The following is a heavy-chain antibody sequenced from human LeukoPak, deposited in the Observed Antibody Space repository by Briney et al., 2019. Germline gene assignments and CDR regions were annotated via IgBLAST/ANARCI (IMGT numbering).Heavy chain of an antibody. D-gene: IGHD5-18*01. CDR2: IYSGGST. J-gene: IGHJ4*02. CDR1: GFTVSSNY. V-gene: IGHV3-66*02. Sequence: GGSLRLSCAASGFTVSSNYMSWVRQAPGKGLEWVSVIYSGGSTYYADSVKGRSTISRDNSKNTLYLQMNSLRAEDTAVYYCARSPVDTAMVTLYFDYWGQGTLVTVSS. CDR3: ARSPVDTAMVTLYFDY.